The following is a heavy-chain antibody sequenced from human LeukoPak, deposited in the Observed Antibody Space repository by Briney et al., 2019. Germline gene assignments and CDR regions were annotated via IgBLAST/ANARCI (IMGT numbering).Heavy chain of an antibody. Sequence: GGSLRLSCAASGFTFSDYYMSWLRQAPGKGLEWVSYISSSGSTIYYADSVKGRFTISRDNAKNSLYLQMNSLRAEDTAVYYCARATGHYDILTGYYNVGYFDYWGQGTLVTVSS. D-gene: IGHD3-9*01. CDR2: ISSSGSTI. CDR1: GFTFSDYY. J-gene: IGHJ4*02. V-gene: IGHV3-11*01. CDR3: ARATGHYDILTGYYNVGYFDY.